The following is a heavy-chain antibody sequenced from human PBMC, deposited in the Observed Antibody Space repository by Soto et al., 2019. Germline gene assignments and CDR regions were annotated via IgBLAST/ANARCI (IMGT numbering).Heavy chain of an antibody. CDR2: IHYSGTT. V-gene: IGHV4-61*01. CDR3: ARDVPSNDAFDI. Sequence: SETLSLTCTVSGGSVSSGSFYWSWIRQPPGKGLEWIGYIHYSGTTNDNPSLKSRVIISLDTSKNQFSLELSSVTAADTAVYYCARDVPSNDAFDIWGQGTMVTVSS. CDR1: GGSVSSGSFY. J-gene: IGHJ3*02.